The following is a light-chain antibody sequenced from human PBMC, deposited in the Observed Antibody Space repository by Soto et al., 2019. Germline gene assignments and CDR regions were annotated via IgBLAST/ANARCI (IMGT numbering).Light chain of an antibody. Sequence: DIQMTQSPSTLSASVGDRVSITCQASQSISGPLTWYQQKPGKAPNLLIYQASNLDTGVPSRFTGSGSGTEFTLTISSLQPDDLATYYCLQYQSYWTFGQGTKVEVK. J-gene: IGKJ1*01. CDR3: LQYQSYWT. CDR2: QAS. V-gene: IGKV1-5*03. CDR1: QSISGP.